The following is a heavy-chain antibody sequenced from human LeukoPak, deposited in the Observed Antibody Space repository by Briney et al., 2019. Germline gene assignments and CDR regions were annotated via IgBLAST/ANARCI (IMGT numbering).Heavy chain of an antibody. Sequence: ASVKVSCKVSGYTLTELSMHWVRQAPGKGLEWMGGFDPEDGETIYAQKFQGRVTMTRDTSTSTAYMELRSLRSDDTAVYYCARTLGMNYYHSSGSFDYWGQGTLVTVSS. V-gene: IGHV1-24*01. D-gene: IGHD3-22*01. J-gene: IGHJ4*02. CDR3: ARTLGMNYYHSSGSFDY. CDR1: GYTLTELS. CDR2: FDPEDGET.